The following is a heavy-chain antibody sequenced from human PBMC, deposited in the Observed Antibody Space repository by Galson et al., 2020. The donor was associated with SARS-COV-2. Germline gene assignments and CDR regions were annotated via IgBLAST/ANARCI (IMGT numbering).Heavy chain of an antibody. D-gene: IGHD4-17*01. Sequence: SCAASGFTFDRYALAWVRQAPGKGLEWISSIRNNGVRTYFADSVRGRFAISRDYSKSTVFLQMNNLRAEDTAIYYCAKDQGSDYGDQLDFWGQGTLVTVSS. CDR2: IRNNGVRT. CDR1: GFTFDRYA. J-gene: IGHJ4*02. CDR3: AKDQGSDYGDQLDF. V-gene: IGHV3-23*01.